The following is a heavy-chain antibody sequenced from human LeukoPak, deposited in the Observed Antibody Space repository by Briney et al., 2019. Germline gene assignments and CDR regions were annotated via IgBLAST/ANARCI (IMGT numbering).Heavy chain of an antibody. CDR2: IRYDESKE. D-gene: IGHD1-26*01. J-gene: IGHJ4*02. V-gene: IGHV3-30*02. CDR1: GVTFSSYG. CDR3: VKDYLVEAQRVYYFDY. Sequence: GGSLRLSCAASGVTFSSYGWHWVRQAPGKGLEWVASIRYDESKEYYADSVKGRFTISRDNSKNTLYLQMSSLRVEDTAVYHCVKDYLVEAQRVYYFDYWGQGSLVTVSS.